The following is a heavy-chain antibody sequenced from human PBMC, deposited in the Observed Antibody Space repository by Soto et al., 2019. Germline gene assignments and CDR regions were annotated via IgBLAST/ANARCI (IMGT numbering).Heavy chain of an antibody. J-gene: IGHJ3*02. Sequence: SETLSLTCTVSGGSISSYYWSWIRQPPGKGLEWIGYIYYSGSTNYNPSLKSRVTISVDTSKNQFSLKLSSVTAADTAVYYCAREVTTVTKNDAFDIWGQGTMVTVSS. CDR3: AREVTTVTKNDAFDI. CDR2: IYYSGST. CDR1: GGSISSYY. D-gene: IGHD4-17*01. V-gene: IGHV4-59*01.